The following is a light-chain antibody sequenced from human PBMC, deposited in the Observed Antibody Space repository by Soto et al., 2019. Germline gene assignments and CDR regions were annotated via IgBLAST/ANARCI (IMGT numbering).Light chain of an antibody. Sequence: QSALTQPASVSGSPGQSITISCTGTSCDVGGYNSVSWYQQHPGKAPKLMIYDVSNRPSGVSNRFSGSKSGNTASLTISGLQAEDEADYYCSSYTSSSTLYVFGTGTKVTVL. V-gene: IGLV2-14*01. CDR1: SCDVGGYNS. J-gene: IGLJ1*01. CDR3: SSYTSSSTLYV. CDR2: DVS.